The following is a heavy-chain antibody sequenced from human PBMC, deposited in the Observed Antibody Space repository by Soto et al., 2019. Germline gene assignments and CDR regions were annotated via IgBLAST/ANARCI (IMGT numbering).Heavy chain of an antibody. J-gene: IGHJ4*02. Sequence: GGSLRLSCAASGSTFSSYAMHWVRQAPGKGLEWVAVISYDGSNKYYADSVKGRFTISRDNSKNTLYLQMNSLRAEDTAVYYCARDPSIAARPRYFDYWGQGTLVTVSS. CDR1: GSTFSSYA. CDR3: ARDPSIAARPRYFDY. D-gene: IGHD6-6*01. CDR2: ISYDGSNK. V-gene: IGHV3-30-3*01.